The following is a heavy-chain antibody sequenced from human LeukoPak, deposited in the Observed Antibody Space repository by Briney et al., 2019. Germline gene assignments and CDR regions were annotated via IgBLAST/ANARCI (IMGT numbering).Heavy chain of an antibody. CDR3: ATKRTYSGSGRRYASAFDI. Sequence: PSETLSLTCTVSGGSVSSGGYYWSWIRQHPGKGLEWIGFIYSSESPYYNPSLKSRVTISMDTSKGQFSLGLNSVTAADTAVYYCATKRTYSGSGRRYASAFDIWGQGTMVTVSS. V-gene: IGHV4-31*03. CDR2: IYSSESP. CDR1: GGSVSSGGYY. D-gene: IGHD3-10*01. J-gene: IGHJ3*02.